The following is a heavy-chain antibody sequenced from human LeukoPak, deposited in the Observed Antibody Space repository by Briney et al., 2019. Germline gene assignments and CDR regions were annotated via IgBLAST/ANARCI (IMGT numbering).Heavy chain of an antibody. Sequence: GGSLRLSCAASGFTVSSNCMSWVRQAPGKGLEWVSVIYSGGSTYYADSVKGRFTISRDNSKNTLYLQMNSLRAEDTAVYYCARALVPGSYADYWGQGTLVTVSS. CDR3: ARALVPGSYADY. D-gene: IGHD3-16*01. J-gene: IGHJ4*02. CDR1: GFTVSSNC. V-gene: IGHV3-53*01. CDR2: IYSGGST.